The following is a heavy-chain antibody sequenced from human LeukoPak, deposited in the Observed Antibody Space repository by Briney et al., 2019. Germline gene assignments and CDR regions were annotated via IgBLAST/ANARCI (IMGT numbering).Heavy chain of an antibody. Sequence: GGSLRLSCAACGFTFSRYWMHWVRQGPGKGLVWVSRINSDGSATTYADFVKGRFTISRDNAKNTLYLQMNSLRVDDTAMYYCERDYGAWGQGTLVTV. V-gene: IGHV3-74*03. CDR3: ERDYGA. CDR2: INSDGSAT. J-gene: IGHJ5*02. CDR1: GFTFSRYW. D-gene: IGHD4/OR15-4a*01.